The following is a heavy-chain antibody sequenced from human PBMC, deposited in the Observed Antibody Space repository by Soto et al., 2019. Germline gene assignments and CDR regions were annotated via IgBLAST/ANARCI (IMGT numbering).Heavy chain of an antibody. V-gene: IGHV3-15*01. D-gene: IGHD3-10*01. CDR2: IRSKTDGATT. Sequence: PGGSLRLSCAASGFSFTSYAMSWVRQAPGKGLEWVGHIRSKTDGATTDYAAPVKGRFTISRDDSKNTLYLQMNSLKTEDTAVYYCTTDPGRSVRGYWGQGTPVTVSS. CDR3: TTDPGRSVRGY. CDR1: GFSFTSYA. J-gene: IGHJ4*02.